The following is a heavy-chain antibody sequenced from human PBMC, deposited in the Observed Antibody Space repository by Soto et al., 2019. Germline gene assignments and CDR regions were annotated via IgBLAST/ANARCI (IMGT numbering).Heavy chain of an antibody. Sequence: ASVKVSCKASGYTFTGYYMHWVRQAPGQGLEWMGWINPNNGDTKYAQKFQGRVTMTRATSISTAYMELSGLRSDDTAVYYCARLMHYSHSGGSSHSGFDMWGQGTLVTVSS. CDR3: ARLMHYSHSGGSSHSGFDM. CDR1: GYTFTGYY. D-gene: IGHD2-21*01. J-gene: IGHJ3*02. V-gene: IGHV1-2*02. CDR2: INPNNGDT.